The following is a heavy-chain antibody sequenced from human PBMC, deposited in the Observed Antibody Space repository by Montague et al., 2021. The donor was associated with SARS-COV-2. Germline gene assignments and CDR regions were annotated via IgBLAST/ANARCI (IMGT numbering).Heavy chain of an antibody. D-gene: IGHD3-10*02. V-gene: IGHV3-21*01. J-gene: IGHJ4*02. CDR3: ARGSVRQQVIGF. CDR1: GFTFSSYE. Sequence: SLRLSCAASGFTFSSYEMNLFRQAPGKGLEWVSYISSSSSYIYYSDSVKGRFTISRDNAKNSLYLQMNTLRAEDTAVYYCARGSVRQQVIGFWGQGSLVTVSS. CDR2: ISSSSSYI.